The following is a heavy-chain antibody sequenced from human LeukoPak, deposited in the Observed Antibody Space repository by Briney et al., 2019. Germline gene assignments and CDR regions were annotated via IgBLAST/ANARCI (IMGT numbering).Heavy chain of an antibody. CDR3: ARERVVVSEYYYYYMDV. D-gene: IGHD2-15*01. Sequence: SETLSLTCTVSGGSISSGSYYWSWIRQPAGKGLEWIGRIYTSGSTNYNPPLKSRVTISVDTSKNQFSLKLSSVTAADTAVYYCARERVVVSEYYYYYMDVWGKGTTVTVSS. V-gene: IGHV4-61*02. CDR1: GGSISSGSYY. CDR2: IYTSGST. J-gene: IGHJ6*03.